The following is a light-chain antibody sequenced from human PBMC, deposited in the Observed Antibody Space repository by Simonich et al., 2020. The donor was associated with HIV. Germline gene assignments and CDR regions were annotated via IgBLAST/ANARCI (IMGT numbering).Light chain of an antibody. V-gene: IGLV2-11*01. CDR2: DVS. CDR1: SSDVGGYNY. J-gene: IGLJ2*01. Sequence: QSALTQPRSVSGSPGQSVTISCTGTSSDVGGYNYVSWYQQHPGKAPKLMIYDVSKRLSGVPDRFSGSKSGNTASLTISGLQAEDEADYYCSSYTSSSTLVFGGGTKLTVL. CDR3: SSYTSSSTLV.